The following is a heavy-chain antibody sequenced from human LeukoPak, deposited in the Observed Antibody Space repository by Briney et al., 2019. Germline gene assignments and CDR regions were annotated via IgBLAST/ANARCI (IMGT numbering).Heavy chain of an antibody. J-gene: IGHJ6*03. V-gene: IGHV4-38-2*01. CDR1: GYSISSGYY. Sequence: PSETLSLTCAASGYSISSGYYWGWIRQPPGKGLEWIGSIYHSGSTYYNPSLKSRVTISVDTSKNQFSLKLSSVTAADTAVYYCARHRLRFLESAMDVWGKGTTVTVSS. D-gene: IGHD3-3*01. CDR3: ARHRLRFLESAMDV. CDR2: IYHSGST.